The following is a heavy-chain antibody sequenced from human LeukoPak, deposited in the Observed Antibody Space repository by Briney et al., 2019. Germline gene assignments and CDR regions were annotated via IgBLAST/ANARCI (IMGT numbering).Heavy chain of an antibody. J-gene: IGHJ5*02. V-gene: IGHV1-18*01. CDR1: GYTFTSYG. Sequence: ASVKVSCKASGYTFTSYGISWVRQAPGQGLEWMGWISAYNGNTNYAQKLQGRVTMTRDTSTSTVYMELSGLRSEDTAVYYCAREITMVRGVIPDNWFDPWGQGTLVTVSS. CDR2: ISAYNGNT. D-gene: IGHD3-10*01. CDR3: AREITMVRGVIPDNWFDP.